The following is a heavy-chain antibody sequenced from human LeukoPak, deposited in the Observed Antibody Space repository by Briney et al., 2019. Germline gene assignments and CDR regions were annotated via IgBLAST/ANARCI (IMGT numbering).Heavy chain of an antibody. J-gene: IGHJ4*02. CDR1: GGSFSSYY. CDR2: IYYSGST. V-gene: IGHV4-59*08. Sequence: SETLSLTCAVYGGSFSSYYWSWIRQPPGKGLEWIGYIYYSGSTNYNPSLKSRVTISVDTSKNQFSLKLSSVTAADTAVYYCARLGSSPYYFDYWGQGTLVTVSS. CDR3: ARLGSSPYYFDY. D-gene: IGHD6-6*01.